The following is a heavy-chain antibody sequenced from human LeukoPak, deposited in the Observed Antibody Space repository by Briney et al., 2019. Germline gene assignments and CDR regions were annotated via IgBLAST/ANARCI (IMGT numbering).Heavy chain of an antibody. J-gene: IGHJ4*02. CDR1: GFXFSSSV. Sequence: GGSLRLSCSVSGFXFSSSVMHWVRQAPGKGLEFVSAVSSYGATTYYADSVKGRFTISRDNSKTTLYLQMSSLRAEDTAVYYCVKVGARGYGDYVDYWGQGTLVTVSS. V-gene: IGHV3-64D*06. D-gene: IGHD4-17*01. CDR2: VSSYGATT. CDR3: VKVGARGYGDYVDY.